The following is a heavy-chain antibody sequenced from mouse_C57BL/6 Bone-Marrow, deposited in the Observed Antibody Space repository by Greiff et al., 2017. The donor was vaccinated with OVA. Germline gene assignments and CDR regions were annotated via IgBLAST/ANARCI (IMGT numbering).Heavy chain of an antibody. Sequence: QVQLKQSGAELVRPGASVKLSCKASGYTFTDYYINWVKQRPGQGLEWIARIYPGSGNTYYNEKFKGKATLTAEKSSSTAYMQLSSLTSEDSAVYFCEITTVVATHYWYFDVWGTGATVTVSS. CDR1: GYTFTDYY. CDR2: IYPGSGNT. CDR3: EITTVVATHYWYFDV. J-gene: IGHJ1*03. V-gene: IGHV1-76*01. D-gene: IGHD1-1*01.